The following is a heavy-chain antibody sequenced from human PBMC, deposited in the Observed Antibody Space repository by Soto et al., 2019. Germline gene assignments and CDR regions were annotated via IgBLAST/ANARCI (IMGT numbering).Heavy chain of an antibody. J-gene: IGHJ4*02. Sequence: SGPTLVNPTQTLTLTCTFSGFSLSTSGMCVSWIRQPPGKALEWLALIGWDDDKYYSTSLKTRLTISKDTSKNQVVLTMTNMDPVDTATYYCARIRNTRGSGWYYFDYWGQGTLVTVSS. CDR1: GFSLSTSGMC. CDR3: ARIRNTRGSGWYYFDY. V-gene: IGHV2-70*01. CDR2: IGWDDDK. D-gene: IGHD6-19*01.